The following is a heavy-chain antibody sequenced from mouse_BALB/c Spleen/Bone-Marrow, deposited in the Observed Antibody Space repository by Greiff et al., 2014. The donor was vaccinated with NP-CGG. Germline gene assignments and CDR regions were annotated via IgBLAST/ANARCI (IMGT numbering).Heavy chain of an antibody. CDR3: ARQGYYGKGDY. CDR2: INPDSSTI. CDR1: GFDFSRYW. D-gene: IGHD2-1*01. V-gene: IGHV4-1*02. Sequence: EVQRVESGGGLVQPGGSLKLSCAASGFDFSRYWMSWVRQAPGKGLEWIGEINPDSSTINYTPSLKDKFIISRDNAKNTLYLQTSKVRSEDTALYYCARQGYYGKGDYWGQGTTLTVSS. J-gene: IGHJ2*01.